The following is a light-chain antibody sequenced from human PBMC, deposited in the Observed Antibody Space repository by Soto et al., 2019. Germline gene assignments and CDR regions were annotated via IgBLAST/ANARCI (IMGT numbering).Light chain of an antibody. V-gene: IGKV1-33*01. CDR3: QHCHDMPLT. Sequence: DIQMTQSPSSLSASVGDRVTITCQASQDISNYLNWYQQKPGKAPKLLIYDASNLETGVPSRFRGSGYGTDFTLTITSLQPGDIATYYCQHCHDMPLTFGGGTKVDIK. J-gene: IGKJ4*01. CDR1: QDISNY. CDR2: DAS.